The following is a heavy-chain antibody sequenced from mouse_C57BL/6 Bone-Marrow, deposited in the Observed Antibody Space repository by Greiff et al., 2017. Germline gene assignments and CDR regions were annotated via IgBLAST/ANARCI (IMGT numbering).Heavy chain of an antibody. CDR1: GYSITSGYY. D-gene: IGHD2-3*01. Sequence: VQLQQSGPGLVKPSQSLSLTCSVTGYSITSGYYWNWIRQFPGNKLEWMGYISYDGSTNYNPSLKNRISITRDTSKNQFFLKLISVTTEDTATYYCAREGLYDGYYVWYFDVWGTGTTVTVSS. CDR2: ISYDGST. CDR3: AREGLYDGYYVWYFDV. J-gene: IGHJ1*03. V-gene: IGHV3-6*01.